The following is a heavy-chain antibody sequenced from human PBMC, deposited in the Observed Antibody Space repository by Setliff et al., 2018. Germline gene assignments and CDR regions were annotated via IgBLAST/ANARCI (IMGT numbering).Heavy chain of an antibody. Sequence: GGSLRLSCAASGFTFSSYSMSWIRQAPGKGLEWVSYISSSGSTIYYADSVKGRFTISRDNAKNSLYLQMNSLRAEDTAVYYCARDRSGYSGVIDYWGQGTLVTVSS. V-gene: IGHV3-48*04. D-gene: IGHD3-22*01. CDR2: ISSSGSTI. CDR3: ARDRSGYSGVIDY. J-gene: IGHJ4*02. CDR1: GFTFSSYS.